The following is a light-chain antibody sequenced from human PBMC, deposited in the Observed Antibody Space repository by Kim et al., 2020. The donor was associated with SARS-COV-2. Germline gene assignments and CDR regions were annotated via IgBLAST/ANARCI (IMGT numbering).Light chain of an antibody. CDR3: SSYTSSSTYV. CDR1: GSDVGGYND. V-gene: IGLV2-14*03. J-gene: IGLJ1*01. CDR2: DVS. Sequence: GPSINITYTGTGSDVGGYNDVSWYQQHPGTAPKLMIYDVSNRPSGVSNRFSGSKSGNTASLTISGLQAEDEADYYCSSYTSSSTYVFGTGTKVTVL.